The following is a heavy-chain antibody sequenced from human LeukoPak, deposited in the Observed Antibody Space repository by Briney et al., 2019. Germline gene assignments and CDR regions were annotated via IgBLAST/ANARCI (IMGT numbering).Heavy chain of an antibody. CDR3: ARGTRQYYYDSSGWFNYYYYYYMDV. D-gene: IGHD3-22*01. CDR2: IYTSGST. CDR1: GGSISSGSYY. J-gene: IGHJ6*03. Sequence: SETLSLTCTVSGGSISSGSYYWSWIRQPAGKGLEWIGRIYTSGSTNYNASLKSRVSISVDTSKNQFSLKLSSVTAADTAVYYCARGTRQYYYDSSGWFNYYYYYYMDVWGKGTTVTISS. V-gene: IGHV4-61*02.